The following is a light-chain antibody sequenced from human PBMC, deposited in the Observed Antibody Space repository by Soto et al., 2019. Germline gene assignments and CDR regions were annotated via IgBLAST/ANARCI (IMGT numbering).Light chain of an antibody. CDR2: EVS. Sequence: QSVLTQPPSASGAPGQSVPISCTGTSSDVGGYNFVSWYQQHPGKAPKLMIYEVSKRPSGVPDRFSGSKSGNTASLTVSGLQAEDEADYYCSSYAGSNYYVFGTGTKVTVL. V-gene: IGLV2-8*01. CDR1: SSDVGGYNF. CDR3: SSYAGSNYYV. J-gene: IGLJ1*01.